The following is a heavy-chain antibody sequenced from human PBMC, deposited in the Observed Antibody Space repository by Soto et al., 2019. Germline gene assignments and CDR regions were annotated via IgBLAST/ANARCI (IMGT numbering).Heavy chain of an antibody. J-gene: IGHJ4*01. CDR1: GYTFTSYG. CDR2: ISAYNGNT. CDR3: AREDDILTGPDY. Sequence: GASVKVSCKASGYTFTSYGISWVRQAPGQGLEWMGWISAYNGNTNYAQKPQGRVTMTTXTXXSXXNMXLRSLRSDDTAVYYCAREDDILTGPDYWG. V-gene: IGHV1-18*01. D-gene: IGHD3-9*01.